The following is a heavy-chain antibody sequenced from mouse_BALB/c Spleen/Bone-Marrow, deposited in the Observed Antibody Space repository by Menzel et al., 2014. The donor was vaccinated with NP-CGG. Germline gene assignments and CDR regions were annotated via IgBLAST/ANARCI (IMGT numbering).Heavy chain of an antibody. D-gene: IGHD2-4*01. Sequence: VKLVESGAELVRPGSSVKISCKASGYAFSNYGMNWVKQRPGQGLEWIGQIYPGDGGTNYNGEFEGRVTLTADKSSSTAYMQVSSLTSEDSAVYFCASVYDYGRGYAMDYWGQGTSVTVSS. V-gene: IGHV1-80*01. CDR2: IYPGDGGT. J-gene: IGHJ4*01. CDR3: ASVYDYGRGYAMDY. CDR1: GYAFSNYG.